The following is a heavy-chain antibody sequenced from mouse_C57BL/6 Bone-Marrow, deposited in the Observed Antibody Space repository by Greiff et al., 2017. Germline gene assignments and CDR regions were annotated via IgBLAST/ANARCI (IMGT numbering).Heavy chain of an antibody. V-gene: IGHV1-82*01. CDR1: GYAFSSSW. CDR2: IYPGDGDT. CDR3: ARKLGGVYYAMDY. D-gene: IGHD4-1*01. Sequence: VKLMESGPELVKPGASVKISCKASGYAFSSSWMNWVKQRPGKGLEWIGRIYPGDGDTNYNGKFKGKATLTADKSSSTAYMQLSSLTSEDSAVYFCARKLGGVYYAMDYWGQGTSVTVSS. J-gene: IGHJ4*01.